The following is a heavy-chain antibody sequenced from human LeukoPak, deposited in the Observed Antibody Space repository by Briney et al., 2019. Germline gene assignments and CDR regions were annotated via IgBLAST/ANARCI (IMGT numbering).Heavy chain of an antibody. CDR2: IYYSGST. CDR1: GGSISSSSYY. J-gene: IGHJ5*02. D-gene: IGHD6-6*01. CDR3: ARHWVTSSSTNWFDP. Sequence: SETLSLTCTVSGGSISSSSYYWGWIRQPPGKGLEWICSIYYSGSTYYNPSLKSRVTISVDTSKNQFSLKLSSLTAADTAVNYCARHWVTSSSTNWFDPWGQGALVTVSS. V-gene: IGHV4-39*01.